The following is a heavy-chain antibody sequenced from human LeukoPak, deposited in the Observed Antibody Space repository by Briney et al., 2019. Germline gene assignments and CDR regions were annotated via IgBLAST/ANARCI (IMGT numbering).Heavy chain of an antibody. V-gene: IGHV3-30-3*01. CDR2: ISYDGSNK. CDR3: ARSYDSSGYYHFDY. J-gene: IGHJ4*02. CDR1: GFSSSAYA. Sequence: PGGSLRLSCVASGFSSSAYAMHWVRQAPGKGLEWVAVISYDGSNKYFADSVKGRFTVSRDNSRNTLYLQINSLRAEDTAVYYCARSYDSSGYYHFDYWGQGTLVTVSS. D-gene: IGHD3-22*01.